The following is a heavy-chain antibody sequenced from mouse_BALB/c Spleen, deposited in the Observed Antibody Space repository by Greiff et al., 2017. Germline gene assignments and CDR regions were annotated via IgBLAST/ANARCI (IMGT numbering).Heavy chain of an antibody. CDR3: RRGYVDY. CDR2: IYPGNGDT. J-gene: IGHJ2*01. CDR1: GYTFTSYN. Sequence: QVQLQQPGAELVKPGASVKMSCKASGYTFTSYNMHWVQQTPGQGLEWLGAIYPGNGDTSYNQKFTGKATLTADKSSSTAYMQLSSLTSEDSAVSYGRRGYVDYWGQGTTLTVSA. V-gene: IGHV1-12*01.